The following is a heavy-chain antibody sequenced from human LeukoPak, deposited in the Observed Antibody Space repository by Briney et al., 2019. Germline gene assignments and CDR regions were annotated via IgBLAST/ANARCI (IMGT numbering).Heavy chain of an antibody. D-gene: IGHD3-22*01. J-gene: IGHJ4*02. CDR1: GFTFSNYW. Sequence: PGGSLRLSCAASGFTFSNYWMRWVRQAPGKGRKWLASINQDGSELYYVYSVRGRFTISRDNGKNSLYLQMNSLRAEDTAVYYCAKVPGYYYDSSGYYYFDYWGQGTLVTVSS. V-gene: IGHV3-7*03. CDR3: AKVPGYYYDSSGYYYFDY. CDR2: INQDGSEL.